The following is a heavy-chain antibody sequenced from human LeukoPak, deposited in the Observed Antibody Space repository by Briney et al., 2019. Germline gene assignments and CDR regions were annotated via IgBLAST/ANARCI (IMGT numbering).Heavy chain of an antibody. V-gene: IGHV3-30*02. J-gene: IGHJ4*02. Sequence: PGGSLRLSCAASGFTFSSYGMHWVRQAPGKGLEWVAFIRYDGSNKYYADSVKGRFTISRDNSKNTLYLQMNSLRAEDTAVYYCAKDTTSPKTRYCGGDCYSGPDYWGQGTLVTVSS. CDR3: AKDTTSPKTRYCGGDCYSGPDY. D-gene: IGHD2-21*01. CDR2: IRYDGSNK. CDR1: GFTFSSYG.